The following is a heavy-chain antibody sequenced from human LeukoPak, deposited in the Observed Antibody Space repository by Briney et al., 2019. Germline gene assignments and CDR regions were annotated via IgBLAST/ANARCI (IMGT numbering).Heavy chain of an antibody. D-gene: IGHD6-19*01. J-gene: IGHJ3*02. V-gene: IGHV3-33*01. CDR1: GFTFSSYD. CDR3: AGAGPAVPGDFDI. Sequence: PGRPLRLSCAASGFTFSSYDMHWVRQAPGKGLEWVTVIWYDREKKYYADSVKGRFTISRENSKKTLFLQMDSLSAEDTAVYYCAGAGPAVPGDFDIWGQGTMVIVSS. CDR2: IWYDREKK.